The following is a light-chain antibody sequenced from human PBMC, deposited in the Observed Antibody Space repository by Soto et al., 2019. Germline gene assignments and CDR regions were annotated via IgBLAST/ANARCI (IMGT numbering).Light chain of an antibody. CDR2: AVS. Sequence: QSALTQPRSVSGSPGQSVTISCTRTSSYIGPYDHVAWYQQHPGKAPKLIIFAVSKRPSGVPDRFSGSKSGNTASLTISGLQAEDEADYYCSSYAGNCIYVFATGTKVTVL. V-gene: IGLV2-11*01. CDR1: SSYIGPYDH. CDR3: SSYAGNCIYV. J-gene: IGLJ1*01.